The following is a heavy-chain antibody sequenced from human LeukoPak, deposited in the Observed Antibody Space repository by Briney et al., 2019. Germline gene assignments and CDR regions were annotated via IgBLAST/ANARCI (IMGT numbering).Heavy chain of an antibody. D-gene: IGHD4-23*01. CDR3: ARDIGGNSPPPIM. CDR2: IYYSGST. CDR1: GGSISSSSYY. Sequence: ASETLSLTCTVSGGSISSSSYYWGWIRQPPGKGLEWIGSIYYSGSTYYNPSLKSRVTISVDTSKNQFSLKLSSVTAADTAVYYCARDIGGNSPPPIMWGQGTLVTVSS. J-gene: IGHJ4*02. V-gene: IGHV4-39*07.